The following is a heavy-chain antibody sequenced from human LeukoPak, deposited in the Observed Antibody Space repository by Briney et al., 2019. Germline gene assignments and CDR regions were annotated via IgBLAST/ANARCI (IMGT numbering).Heavy chain of an antibody. CDR2: MNPNSGNT. CDR3: ARAHYSLAYCGGDCYYYYMDV. V-gene: IGHV1-8*01. Sequence: ASVKVSCKASGYTFTSYDFNWVRQATGQGLEWLGWMNPNSGNTGYAQKFQGRVTMTRNTSISTAYMELSSLSSEDTAVYYCARAHYSLAYCGGDCYYYYMDVWGKGTTVTISS. D-gene: IGHD2-21*01. J-gene: IGHJ6*03. CDR1: GYTFTSYD.